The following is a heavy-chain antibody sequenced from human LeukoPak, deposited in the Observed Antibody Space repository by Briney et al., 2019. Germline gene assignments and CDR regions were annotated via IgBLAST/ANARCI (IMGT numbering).Heavy chain of an antibody. CDR1: GYTFTSYD. Sequence: ASVKVSCKASGYTFTSYDINWVRQATGQGLEWMGWMNPNSGNTGYAQKFQGRVAMTRNTSISTAYMELSSLRSEDTAVYYCARVRGKRTNWFDPWGQGTLVTVSS. J-gene: IGHJ5*02. V-gene: IGHV1-8*01. CDR2: MNPNSGNT. CDR3: ARVRGKRTNWFDP. D-gene: IGHD4-23*01.